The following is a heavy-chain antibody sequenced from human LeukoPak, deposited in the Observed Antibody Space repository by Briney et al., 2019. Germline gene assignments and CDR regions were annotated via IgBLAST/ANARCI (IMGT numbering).Heavy chain of an antibody. V-gene: IGHV3-30*02. CDR2: IRYDGSNK. J-gene: IGHJ4*02. D-gene: IGHD6-19*01. Sequence: GGSLRLSCAASGFTFSSYGMHWVRQAPGKGLEWVAFIRYDGSNKYYADSVKGRFTISRDNSKNTLYLQMNRLRAEDTAVYYCAKGVRYSSGWLDYWGQGTLVTVSS. CDR1: GFTFSSYG. CDR3: AKGVRYSSGWLDY.